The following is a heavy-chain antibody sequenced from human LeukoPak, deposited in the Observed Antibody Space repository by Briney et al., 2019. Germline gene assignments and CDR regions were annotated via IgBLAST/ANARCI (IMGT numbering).Heavy chain of an antibody. CDR2: IKQDGSEK. J-gene: IGHJ4*02. D-gene: IGHD3-10*01. Sequence: GGSLRLSCAASGFTFSSYWMSWVRQAPGKGLEWVANIKQDGSEKYYVDSVKGRFTISGDNAKSSLYLQMNSLRAEDTAVYYCATRRGGGLYYFDYWGQGTLVTVSS. V-gene: IGHV3-7*01. CDR3: ATRRGGGLYYFDY. CDR1: GFTFSSYW.